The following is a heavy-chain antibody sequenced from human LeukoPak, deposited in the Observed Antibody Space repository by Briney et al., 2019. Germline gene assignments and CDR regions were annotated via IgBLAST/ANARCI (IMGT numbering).Heavy chain of an antibody. D-gene: IGHD2-2*01. CDR3: AKALVVPAAGYYFDD. Sequence: GGSLRLSCAASGFTFSSYAMSWVRQAPGKGLEWVSVISGRGGSTYYTDSVKGRFTVSRDNSKNTLYLQMNSLRAEDTALYYCAKALVVPAAGYYFDDWGQGTLVTVSS. CDR2: ISGRGGST. J-gene: IGHJ4*02. V-gene: IGHV3-23*01. CDR1: GFTFSSYA.